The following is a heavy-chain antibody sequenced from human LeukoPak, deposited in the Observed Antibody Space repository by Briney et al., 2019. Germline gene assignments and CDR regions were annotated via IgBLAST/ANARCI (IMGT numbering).Heavy chain of an antibody. CDR2: ISANNGNT. CDR3: ARVGVVVPAAWFDP. V-gene: IGHV1-18*01. CDR1: GYSFGIFG. J-gene: IGHJ5*02. Sequence: ASVKVSCKASGYSFGIFGISWVRQAPGQGLEWMGWISANNGNTNYAQNLQGRVTMTTDTSTSTAYMELRSLRSDDTAVYYCARVGVVVPAAWFDPWGQGTLATVSS. D-gene: IGHD2-2*01.